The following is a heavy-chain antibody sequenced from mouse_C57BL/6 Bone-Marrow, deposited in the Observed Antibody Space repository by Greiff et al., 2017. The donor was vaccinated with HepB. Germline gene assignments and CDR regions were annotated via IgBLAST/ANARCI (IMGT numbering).Heavy chain of an antibody. J-gene: IGHJ1*03. CDR1: CHTFTSYW. D-gene: IGHD1-1*01. V-gene: IGHV1-72*01. CDR2: IDPNSGGT. Sequence: QQPGAGAVKPGGSGKPVRKGFCHTFTSYWVDWVKQRPGRGLEWIGRIDPNSGGTKYNEKFKSKATLTVDKPSSTAYMQLSSLTSEDSAVYYCARCRTVVATGYFDVWGTGTTVTVSS. CDR3: ARCRTVVATGYFDV.